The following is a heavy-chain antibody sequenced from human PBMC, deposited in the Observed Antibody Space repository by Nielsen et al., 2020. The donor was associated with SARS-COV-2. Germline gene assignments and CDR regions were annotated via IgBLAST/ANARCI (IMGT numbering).Heavy chain of an antibody. CDR2: VYDSGST. J-gene: IGHJ5*02. D-gene: IGHD3-10*01. CDR3: ARDGMVRGGNWFDP. Sequence: SETLSLTCTVSGGSISSYYWSWIRQPPGKGLEWIGNVYDSGSTNYNPSLKSRATISVDTSKNQFSLKLSSVTAADTAVYYCARDGMVRGGNWFDPWGQGTLVTVSS. V-gene: IGHV4-59*12. CDR1: GGSISSYY.